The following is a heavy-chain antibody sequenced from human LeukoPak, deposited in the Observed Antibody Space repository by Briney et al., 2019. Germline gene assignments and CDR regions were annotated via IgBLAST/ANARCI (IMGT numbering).Heavy chain of an antibody. CDR1: GGSFSGYY. D-gene: IGHD2-2*01. CDR2: INHSGST. J-gene: IGHJ4*02. V-gene: IGHV4-34*01. Sequence: PSETLSLTCAVYGGSFSGYYWSWIRQPPGKGLEWIGEINHSGSTNYNPSLKSRVTISVDTSKNQFSLKLSSVTAADTAVYYCARASGGDIVVVPAARRLDYWGLGTLVTVSS. CDR3: ARASGGDIVVVPAARRLDY.